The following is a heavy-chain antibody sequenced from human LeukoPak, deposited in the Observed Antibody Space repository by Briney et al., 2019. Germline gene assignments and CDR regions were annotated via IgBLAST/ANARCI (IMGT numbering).Heavy chain of an antibody. V-gene: IGHV3-23*01. J-gene: IGHJ4*02. CDR1: GFTFSSYA. CDR2: ISGSGGST. CDR3: AKDHPDSDIVGMPFDY. D-gene: IGHD5-12*01. Sequence: PGGSLRLSCAASGFTFSSYAMSWVRQAPGKGLEWVSAISGSGGSTYYADSVKGRFTISRDNSKNTLYLQMNSLRAEDTAVYYCAKDHPDSDIVGMPFDYWGQGTLVTVSS.